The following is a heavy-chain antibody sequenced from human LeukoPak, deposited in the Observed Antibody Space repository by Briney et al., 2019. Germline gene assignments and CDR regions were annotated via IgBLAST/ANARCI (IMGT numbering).Heavy chain of an antibody. CDR1: GFTFSSYA. Sequence: HSGGSLRLSCAASGFTFSSYAISWVRQAPGKGLEWVSYISSSGSTTYYADSVKGRFTISRDNAKNSLYLQMNSLRAEDTAVYYCARAQTKIAPFDYWGQGTLVTVSS. CDR2: ISSSGSTT. CDR3: ARAQTKIAPFDY. D-gene: IGHD1-14*01. J-gene: IGHJ4*02. V-gene: IGHV3-48*04.